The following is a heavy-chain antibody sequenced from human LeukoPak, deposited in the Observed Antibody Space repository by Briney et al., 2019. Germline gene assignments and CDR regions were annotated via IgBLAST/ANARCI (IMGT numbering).Heavy chain of an antibody. V-gene: IGHV3-15*01. D-gene: IGHD1-26*01. CDR3: TTVNSGGPSSYFFDF. CDR2: LKSRFARETA. CDR1: GFPFTDTW. Sequence: GGSLRLSCASSGFPFTDTWIGWVRQAPGKGLEWIARLKSRFARETADSAAPVEGRLTVSRDDSTNMVYLQMNSLKSDDTAVYYCTTVNSGGPSSYFFDFWGQGTLVTVSS. J-gene: IGHJ4*01.